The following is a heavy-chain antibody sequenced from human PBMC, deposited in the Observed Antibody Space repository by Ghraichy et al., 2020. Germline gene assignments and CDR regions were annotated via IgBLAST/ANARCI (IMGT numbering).Heavy chain of an antibody. CDR3: AREGDFWSGDIDH. J-gene: IGHJ4*02. V-gene: IGHV3-53*01. D-gene: IGHD3-3*01. CDR2: IYSGGTT. CDR1: GFTVSSNY. Sequence: GGSLRLSCAASGFTVSSNYMNWVRQAPGKGLEWVSIIYSGGTTYYSDSVKGRFTISRDNSKNTLHLQMNSLRTDDTAVYFCAREGDFWSGDIDHWGQGTLVTVSS.